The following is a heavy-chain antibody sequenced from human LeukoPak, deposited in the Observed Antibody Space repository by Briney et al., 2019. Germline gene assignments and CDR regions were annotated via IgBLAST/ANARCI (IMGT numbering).Heavy chain of an antibody. Sequence: SETLSLTCTVPGGSLSSSAHFWGWIRQPPGKGLERIGTIYHSGTTYYNPSLKSRVTISVDTSRNQFSLRLNSVTAPDTAVYSCARQTTGSYQWTFDYWGQGTLVTVSS. V-gene: IGHV4-39*01. CDR1: GGSLSSSAHF. J-gene: IGHJ4*02. CDR3: ARQTTGSYQWTFDY. D-gene: IGHD3-10*01. CDR2: IYHSGTT.